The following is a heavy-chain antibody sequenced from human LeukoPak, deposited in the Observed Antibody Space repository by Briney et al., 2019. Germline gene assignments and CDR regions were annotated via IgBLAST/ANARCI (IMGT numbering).Heavy chain of an antibody. CDR3: AKFVPGEGFTIFGVVTTPPYYYYGMDV. V-gene: IGHV3-23*01. CDR2: ISGSGGST. CDR1: GFTFSSYA. D-gene: IGHD3-3*01. Sequence: GGSLRLSCAASGFTFSSYAMSWVRQAPGKGLEWVSAISGSGGSTYYADSVKGRFTISRDNSKNTLYLQMNSLRAEDTAVYYCAKFVPGEGFTIFGVVTTPPYYYYGMDVWGQGTTVTVS. J-gene: IGHJ6*02.